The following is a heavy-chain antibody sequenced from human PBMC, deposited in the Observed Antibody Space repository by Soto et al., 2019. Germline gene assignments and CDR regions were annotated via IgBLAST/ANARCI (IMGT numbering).Heavy chain of an antibody. CDR3: ASGTYSSGWFGY. CDR2: IIPIFGTA. V-gene: IGHV1-69*13. Sequence: ASVKVSCKASGGTFSSYAISWVRQAPGQGLEWMGGIIPIFGTANYAQKFQGRVTITADESTSTAYMELSSLRSEDTAVYYCASGTYSSGWFGYWGQGTLVTVSS. CDR1: GGTFSSYA. D-gene: IGHD6-19*01. J-gene: IGHJ5*01.